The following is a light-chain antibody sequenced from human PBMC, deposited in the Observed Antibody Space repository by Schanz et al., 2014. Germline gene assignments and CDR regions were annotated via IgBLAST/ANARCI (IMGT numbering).Light chain of an antibody. CDR1: QSVHRNY. CDR3: QQYSSTPFA. V-gene: IGKV3-20*01. J-gene: IGKJ4*01. CDR2: GAS. Sequence: EIVLTQSPGTLSLSPGERATLSCRASQSVHRNYLAWHQQKPGQAPRLLIYGASTRATGIPARFSGSGSGTEFTLTISSLQSEDVAVYYCQQYSSTPFAFGGGTRVEIK.